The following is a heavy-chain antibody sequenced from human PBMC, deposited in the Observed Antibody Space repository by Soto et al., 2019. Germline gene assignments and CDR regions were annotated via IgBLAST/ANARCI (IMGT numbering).Heavy chain of an antibody. CDR2: INPNSGGT. V-gene: IGHV1-2*02. D-gene: IGHD2-2*03. J-gene: IGHJ5*02. CDR1: GYTFTGYY. CDR3: ARMDIVVVPAAILDGWFDP. Sequence: ASVKVSCKASGYTFTGYYMHWVRQAPGQGLEWMGWINPNSGGTNYAQKFQGRVTMTRDTSISTADMEMSRLRSDDTAVYYCARMDIVVVPAAILDGWFDPWGQGTLVSVSS.